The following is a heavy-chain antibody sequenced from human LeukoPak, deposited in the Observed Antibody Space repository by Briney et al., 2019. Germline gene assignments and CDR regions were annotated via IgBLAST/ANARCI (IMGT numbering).Heavy chain of an antibody. CDR3: ARLGGWFDP. Sequence: SETLSLTCTVSGGSISSSSYYWGWIRQPPGKGLEWIGSIYYSGSTYYNPSLKSRVTISVDTSKNQFSLKLSPVTAADTAVYYCARLGGWFDPWGQGTLVTVSS. CDR1: GGSISSSSYY. J-gene: IGHJ5*02. V-gene: IGHV4-39*01. D-gene: IGHD3-10*01. CDR2: IYYSGST.